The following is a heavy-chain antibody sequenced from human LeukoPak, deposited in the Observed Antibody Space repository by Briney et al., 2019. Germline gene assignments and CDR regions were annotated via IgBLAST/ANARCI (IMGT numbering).Heavy chain of an antibody. V-gene: IGHV4-59*01. J-gene: IGHJ4*02. CDR3: ARDGGPPGFDY. CDR1: GGSISSYY. Sequence: PSETLSLTCTVSGGSISSYYWSWLRQPPGKGLEGIGYIYYSGSTNYNPSLKSRVTISVDTSKNQFSLKLSSVTAADTAVYYCARDGGPPGFDYWGQGTLVTVSS. D-gene: IGHD3-16*01. CDR2: IYYSGST.